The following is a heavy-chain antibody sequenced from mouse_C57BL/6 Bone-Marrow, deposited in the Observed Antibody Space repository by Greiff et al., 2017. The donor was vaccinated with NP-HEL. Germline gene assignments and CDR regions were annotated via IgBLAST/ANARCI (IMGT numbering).Heavy chain of an antibody. V-gene: IGHV1-64*01. CDR1: GYTFTSYW. D-gene: IGHD1-1*01. CDR3: AREVLLRGDY. CDR2: IHPNSGST. Sequence: QVQLKQPGAELVKPGASVKLSCKASGYTFTSYWMHWVKQRPGQGLEWIGMIHPNSGSTNYNEKFKSKATLTVDKSSSTAYMQLSSLTSEDSAVYYCAREVLLRGDYWGQGTSVTVSS. J-gene: IGHJ4*01.